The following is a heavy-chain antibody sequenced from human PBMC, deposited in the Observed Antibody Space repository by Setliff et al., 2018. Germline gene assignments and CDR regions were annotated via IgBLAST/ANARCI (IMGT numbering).Heavy chain of an antibody. CDR2: IYPGDSDT. D-gene: IGHD2-2*01. CDR1: GYIFTNYW. CDR3: TRHEDRNKCTSSSCYRENDAFDV. Sequence: GESLTISCKASGYIFTNYWIGWVRQMPGKGLEWMGVIYPGDSDTRYSPSFQGQVTISADKSINTAYLQWSSLKASDTAIYYCTRHEDRNKCTSSSCYRENDAFDVWGQGARVTVS. V-gene: IGHV5-51*01. J-gene: IGHJ3*01.